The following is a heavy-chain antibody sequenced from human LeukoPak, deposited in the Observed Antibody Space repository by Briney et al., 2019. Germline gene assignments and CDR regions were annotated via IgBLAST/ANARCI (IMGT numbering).Heavy chain of an antibody. CDR3: ARQPVGICSGGSCLYYFDY. J-gene: IGHJ4*02. CDR1: GGSISSYY. V-gene: IGHV4-39*01. D-gene: IGHD2-15*01. CDR2: IYYSGST. Sequence: ASETLSLTCTVSGGSISSYYWSWIRQPPGKRLEWIGSIYYSGSTYYNPSLKSRVTISVDTSTTQFSLKLSSVTAADTAVYYCARQPVGICSGGSCLYYFDYWGQGTLVTVSS.